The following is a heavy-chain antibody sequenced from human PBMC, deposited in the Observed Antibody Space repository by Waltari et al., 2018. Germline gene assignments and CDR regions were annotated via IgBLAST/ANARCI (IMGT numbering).Heavy chain of an antibody. D-gene: IGHD2-15*01. V-gene: IGHV4-59*01. Sequence: QLQMQESGSGLLKPSETLSLTCTVSDASMSGYYWNWIRQAPGKGLEWIGYFSYRGGANYNPSLKSRVTISGDRFRNQFSLKMTSVTAADTAVYYCASGYPGQLEHWGQGTLVSVSS. CDR1: DASMSGYY. J-gene: IGHJ5*02. CDR3: ASGYPGQLEH. CDR2: FSYRGGA.